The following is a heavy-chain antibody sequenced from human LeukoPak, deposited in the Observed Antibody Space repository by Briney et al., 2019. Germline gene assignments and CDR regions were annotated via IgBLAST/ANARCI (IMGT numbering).Heavy chain of an antibody. CDR3: AAAVVPAAIGFNLLNAFDI. J-gene: IGHJ3*02. CDR2: ISYDGSNK. D-gene: IGHD2-2*02. V-gene: IGHV3-30-3*01. Sequence: GGSLRLSCAASGFTFSSYAMHWVRQAPGKGLEWVAVISYDGSNKYYADSVKGRFTISRDNSKNTLYLQMNSLRAEDTAVYYCAAAVVPAAIGFNLLNAFDIWGQGTMVTVSS. CDR1: GFTFSSYA.